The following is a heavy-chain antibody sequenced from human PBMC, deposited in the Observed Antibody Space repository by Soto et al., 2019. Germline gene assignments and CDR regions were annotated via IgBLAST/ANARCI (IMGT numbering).Heavy chain of an antibody. Sequence: GGSLRLSCAASGFTFSSYAMSWVRQAPGKGLEWVSAMSVSGGSTYYADSVKGRFTISRDNSKNTLYLQMNSLRAEDTAVYYCAKDHLTTVIPFFDYWGQGTLVTVSS. CDR3: AKDHLTTVIPFFDY. D-gene: IGHD4-17*01. CDR2: MSVSGGST. V-gene: IGHV3-23*01. J-gene: IGHJ4*02. CDR1: GFTFSSYA.